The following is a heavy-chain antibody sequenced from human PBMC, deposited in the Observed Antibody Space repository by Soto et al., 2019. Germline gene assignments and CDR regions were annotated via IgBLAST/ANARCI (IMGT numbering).Heavy chain of an antibody. D-gene: IGHD2-15*01. Sequence: PSEIQPHRCAVDGGTIRDYYCSWIRQSTGKGLEWIGEINRSGSTNYNPSLMSRVTISVDTSKNQFSLKLSSVTAADTAVYYCARGRIVTVVVVARLDDYYGLDVWGQGTTDTGTS. CDR1: GGTIRDYY. CDR2: INRSGST. V-gene: IGHV4-34*01. J-gene: IGHJ6*02. CDR3: ARGRIVTVVVVARLDDYYGLDV.